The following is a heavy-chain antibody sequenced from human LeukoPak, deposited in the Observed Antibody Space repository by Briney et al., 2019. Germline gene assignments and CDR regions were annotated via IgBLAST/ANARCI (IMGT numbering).Heavy chain of an antibody. CDR3: ARDQNQDGYNIFDS. V-gene: IGHV5-51*01. CDR2: IYPGDSDT. Sequence: HGESLKISCKGSGYSFTNYWIGWVRQMPGKGLEWMGIIYPGDSDTTYSPSFQGQVTISADKSISTAYLQWSSLKASDTAMYYCARDQNQDGYNIFDSWGQGTLVTVSS. CDR1: GYSFTNYW. J-gene: IGHJ4*02. D-gene: IGHD5-24*01.